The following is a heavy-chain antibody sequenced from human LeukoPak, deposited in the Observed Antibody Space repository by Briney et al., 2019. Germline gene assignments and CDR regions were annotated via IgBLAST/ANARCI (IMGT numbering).Heavy chain of an antibody. CDR3: ARDSLILSLNGMDV. Sequence: GGSLRLSCAASGFTFSSYAMHWVRRAPGKGLEYVSAISSNGGSTYYANSVKGRFTISRDNSRNTLYLQMGSLRAEDMAVYYCARDSLILSLNGMDVWGQGTTVTVSS. CDR2: ISSNGGST. J-gene: IGHJ6*02. CDR1: GFTFSSYA. V-gene: IGHV3-64*01.